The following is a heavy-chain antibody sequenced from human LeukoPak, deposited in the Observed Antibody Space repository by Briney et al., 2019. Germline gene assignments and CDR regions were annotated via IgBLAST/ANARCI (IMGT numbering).Heavy chain of an antibody. CDR1: GYTFTSYY. Sequence: ASVKVSWKASGYTFTSYYMHWVRQAPGQGLEWMGIINPSGGSTSYAQKFQGRVTMTRDTSTSTVYMELSSLRSEDTAVYYCARDHLAPRLVIPSYGMGVWGQVATVTVSS. CDR2: INPSGGST. D-gene: IGHD6-6*01. J-gene: IGHJ6*01. CDR3: ARDHLAPRLVIPSYGMGV. V-gene: IGHV1-46*01.